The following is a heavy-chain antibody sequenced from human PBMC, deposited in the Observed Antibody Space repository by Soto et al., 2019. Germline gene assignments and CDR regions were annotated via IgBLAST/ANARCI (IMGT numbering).Heavy chain of an antibody. CDR1: GGTFSSYA. CDR2: IIPIFGTA. D-gene: IGHD6-13*01. J-gene: IGHJ6*02. CDR3: ARKVAAAGTTTYYYYGMDV. V-gene: IGHV1-69*01. Sequence: QVQLVQSGAEVTKPGSSVKVSCKASGGTFSSYAISWVRQAPGQGLEWMGGIIPIFGTANYAQKFQGRVTITADESTSTAYMELSSLRSEDTAVYYCARKVAAAGTTTYYYYGMDVWGQGTTVTVSS.